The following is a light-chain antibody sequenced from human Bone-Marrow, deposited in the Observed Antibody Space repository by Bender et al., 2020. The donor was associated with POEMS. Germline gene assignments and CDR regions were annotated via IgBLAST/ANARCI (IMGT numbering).Light chain of an antibody. CDR2: EVN. CDR1: SSDVGGYNF. J-gene: IGLJ1*01. V-gene: IGLV2-8*01. Sequence: QSALTQPPSASGSPGQSVTISCTGTSSDVGGYNFVSWYQQHPGKAPKLMIYEVNKRASGVPDRFSASKSGNTASLTVSGLQAEDEADYYCSSYAGSNNLGVFGTGTKVTVL. CDR3: SSYAGSNNLGV.